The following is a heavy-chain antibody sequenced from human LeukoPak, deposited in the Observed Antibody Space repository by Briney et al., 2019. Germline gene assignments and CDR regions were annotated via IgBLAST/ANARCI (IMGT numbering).Heavy chain of an antibody. CDR2: IYYSGST. D-gene: IGHD3-10*01. CDR3: ARGRWVGGGLTIHDPPCYFDY. Sequence: SETLSLTCTVSGGSISSYYWSWIRQPPGKGLEWIGYIYYSGSTNYNPSLKSRVTISVDTSKNQFSLKLSSVTAADTALYYCARGRWVGGGLTIHDPPCYFDYWGQGTLVTVSS. CDR1: GGSISSYY. V-gene: IGHV4-59*01. J-gene: IGHJ4*02.